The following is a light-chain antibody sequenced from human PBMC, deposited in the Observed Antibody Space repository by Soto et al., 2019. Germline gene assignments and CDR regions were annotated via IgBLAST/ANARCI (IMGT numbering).Light chain of an antibody. J-gene: IGLJ2*01. CDR2: DNN. Sequence: QAVVTQSPSVSAAHGQKVTISCSGSSSNIGNNYVSWYQQLPGTAPKLLIYDNNKRPSGIPDRFSGSKSGTSGTLDITGLQTGDEADYYCATWDGSLPGEVFGGGTKLTVL. CDR1: SSNIGNNY. CDR3: ATWDGSLPGEV. V-gene: IGLV1-51*01.